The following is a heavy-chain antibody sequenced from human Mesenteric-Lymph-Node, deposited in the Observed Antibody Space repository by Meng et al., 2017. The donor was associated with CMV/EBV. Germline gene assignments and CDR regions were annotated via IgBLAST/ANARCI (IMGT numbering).Heavy chain of an antibody. V-gene: IGHV1-8*01. CDR1: GYTFISTH. J-gene: IGHJ4*02. D-gene: IGHD6-13*01. Sequence: ASVKVSCKASGYTFISTHIYWVRQAPGQGLEWMGWMNPNSGQTGYAQKFQGRVTITRNTSISTAYMELSSLRSEDTAVYYCARALFGIAAAADYWGQGTLVTVSS. CDR2: MNPNSGQT. CDR3: ARALFGIAAAADY.